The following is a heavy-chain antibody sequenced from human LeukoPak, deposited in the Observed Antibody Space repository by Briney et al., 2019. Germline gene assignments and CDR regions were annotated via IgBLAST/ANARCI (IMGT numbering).Heavy chain of an antibody. Sequence: GGSLRLSCAASGFTFSTYGMHWVRQAPGKGLEWVAVIWYDGSNKYYADSVKGRFTTSRDNSKNTLYLQMNSLRAEDTPVYYCASSSRSGAGSWDYFDYWGQGTLVTVSS. CDR1: GFTFSTYG. CDR2: IWYDGSNK. V-gene: IGHV3-33*01. J-gene: IGHJ4*02. CDR3: ASSSRSGAGSWDYFDY. D-gene: IGHD3-3*01.